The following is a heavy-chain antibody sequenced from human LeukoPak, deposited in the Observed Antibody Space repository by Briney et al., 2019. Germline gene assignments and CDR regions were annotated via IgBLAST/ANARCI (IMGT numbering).Heavy chain of an antibody. J-gene: IGHJ4*02. CDR3: SRSQFDY. CDR1: GFPFSSYW. Sequence: GGSLRLSCEPSGFPFSSYWMLWVRHAPGKGLVWVSRISGDGTIKTYAGFVRGRFIISRDNTKNILYLQMNSLKVEDTATYFCSRSQFDYWGQGVLVTVSS. V-gene: IGHV3-74*03. CDR2: ISGDGTIK.